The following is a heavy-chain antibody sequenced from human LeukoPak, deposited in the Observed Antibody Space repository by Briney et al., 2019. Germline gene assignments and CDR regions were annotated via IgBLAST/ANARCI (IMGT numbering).Heavy chain of an antibody. D-gene: IGHD6-13*01. V-gene: IGHV4-31*03. Sequence: PSETLSLTCTVSGGSISSGGYYWSWIRQHPGKGLEWIGYIYYSGSTYYNPSLKSRVTISVDTSKNQFSLKLSSVTAADTAVYYCARVIGIAAAGPVSNWFDPWGQGTLVTVSS. CDR2: IYYSGST. CDR3: ARVIGIAAAGPVSNWFDP. CDR1: GGSISSGGYY. J-gene: IGHJ5*02.